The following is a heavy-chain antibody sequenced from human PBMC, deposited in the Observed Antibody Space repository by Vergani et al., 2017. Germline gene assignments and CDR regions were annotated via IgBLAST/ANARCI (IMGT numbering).Heavy chain of an antibody. CDR2: IYHTGSA. CDR3: ARGRYNWNDWGDAFDI. D-gene: IGHD1-1*01. Sequence: QVQLLESGPGLLKPSETLSLTCSVSGYSITSGYYWGWIRQPPGRGVEWIGSIYHTGSAYYNPSLKSRVTVSVDTSMNQVSLKLNSVTAADTAVYYWARGRYNWNDWGDAFDIWGQGTMVTVSS. J-gene: IGHJ3*02. CDR1: GYSITSGYY. V-gene: IGHV4-38-2*02.